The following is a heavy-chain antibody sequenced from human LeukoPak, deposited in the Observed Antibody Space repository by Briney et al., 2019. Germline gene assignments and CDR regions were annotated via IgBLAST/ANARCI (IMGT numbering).Heavy chain of an antibody. D-gene: IGHD6-13*01. CDR3: AKSRYSRAAYASDY. V-gene: IGHV3-23*01. CDR2: ISGSGSGI. Sequence: PGGSLRLSCAASGFTFRSYAMNWVRQAPGKGLEWLSAISGSGSGIFYADCVKGRFTISRDNSKNTLYLQMTSLRAEDTAVYYCAKSRYSRAAYASDYWGQGTLVTVSS. CDR1: GFTFRSYA. J-gene: IGHJ4*02.